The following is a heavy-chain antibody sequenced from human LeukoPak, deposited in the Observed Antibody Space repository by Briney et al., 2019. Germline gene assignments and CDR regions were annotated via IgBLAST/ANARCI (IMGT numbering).Heavy chain of an antibody. CDR2: IRSKANSYAT. CDR3: TSIPPGATYYYYMDV. CDR1: GFTFSDST. V-gene: IGHV3-73*01. Sequence: GGSLKLSCAASGFTFSDSTMHWVRQASGIGLEWVGRIRSKANSYATAYAASVKGRFTISRDDSKNTAYLQMVSLKTEDTAVYYCTSIPPGATYYYYMDVWGKGTTVTVSS. J-gene: IGHJ6*03. D-gene: IGHD1-14*01.